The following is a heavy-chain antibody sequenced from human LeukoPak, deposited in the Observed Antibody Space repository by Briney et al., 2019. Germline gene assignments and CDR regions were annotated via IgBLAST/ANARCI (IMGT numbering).Heavy chain of an antibody. D-gene: IGHD2-21*02. V-gene: IGHV4-4*07. Sequence: SSETLSLTCTVSGGYISSYYWSWIRQPAGKGLEWIGRIYTSGSTNYNPSLKSRVTISVDKSKNQFSLKLSSVTAADTAVYYCARYDCGGDCYLDYWGQGTLVTVSS. CDR1: GGYISSYY. J-gene: IGHJ4*02. CDR3: ARYDCGGDCYLDY. CDR2: IYTSGST.